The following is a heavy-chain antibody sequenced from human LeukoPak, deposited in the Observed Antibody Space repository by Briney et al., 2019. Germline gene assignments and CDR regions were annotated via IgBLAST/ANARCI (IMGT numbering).Heavy chain of an antibody. D-gene: IGHD3/OR15-3a*01. Sequence: SQTLSLTCAVSGGSISSGGYSWSWIRQPPGKGLEWIGYIYHSGSTYYNPSLKSRVTISVDRSKNQFSLKLSSVTAADTAVYYCARGGLPFDYWDQGTLVTVSS. CDR3: ARGGLPFDY. CDR1: GGSISSGGYS. J-gene: IGHJ4*02. CDR2: IYHSGST. V-gene: IGHV4-30-2*01.